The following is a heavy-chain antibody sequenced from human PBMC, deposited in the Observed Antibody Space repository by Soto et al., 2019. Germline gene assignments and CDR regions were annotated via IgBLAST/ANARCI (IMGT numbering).Heavy chain of an antibody. CDR2: LANDGSYQ. CDR3: ARSIGGSSYYPPDH. CDR1: GFTFSGYG. D-gene: IGHD2-15*01. J-gene: IGHJ4*02. V-gene: IGHV3-30*03. Sequence: QVQLVESGGGVVQPGGSLRLSCAASGFTFSGYGMHWVRQSPGEGLEWVAILANDGSYQYYAGSVKGRFTISRDNSKNTLYLQMDSLIPEDTAVYYCARSIGGSSYYPPDHWGQGTRVTVPS.